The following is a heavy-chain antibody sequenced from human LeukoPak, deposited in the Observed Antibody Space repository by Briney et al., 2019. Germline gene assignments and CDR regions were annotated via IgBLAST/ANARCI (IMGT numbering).Heavy chain of an antibody. D-gene: IGHD5-12*01. Sequence: GASVKVSCKVSGYTLTELSMHWVRQAPGKGLEWMGGFDPEDGETIYAQKFQGRVTMTEDTSTDTAYMELSSLRSEDTAVYYCATARDIVATNWFDPWGQGTLVTVSS. CDR2: FDPEDGET. CDR1: GYTLTELS. J-gene: IGHJ5*02. CDR3: ATARDIVATNWFDP. V-gene: IGHV1-24*01.